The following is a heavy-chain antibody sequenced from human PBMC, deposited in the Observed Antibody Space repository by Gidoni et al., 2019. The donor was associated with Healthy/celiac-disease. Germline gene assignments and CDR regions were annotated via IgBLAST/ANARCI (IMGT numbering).Heavy chain of an antibody. CDR1: GFTFSSYG. D-gene: IGHD6-13*01. CDR2: IWYDGSNK. CDR3: ARALTPYSSSWYYFDY. J-gene: IGHJ4*02. V-gene: IGHV3-33*01. Sequence: QVQLVESGGGVVQPGRSLRLSCAASGFTFSSYGMHWVRQAPGKGLEWVAVIWYDGSNKYYADSVKGRFTISRDNSKNTLYLQMNSLRAEDTAVYYCARALTPYSSSWYYFDYWGQGTLVTVSS.